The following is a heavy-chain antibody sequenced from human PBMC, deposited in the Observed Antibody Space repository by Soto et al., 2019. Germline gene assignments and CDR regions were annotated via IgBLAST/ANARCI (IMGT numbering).Heavy chain of an antibody. J-gene: IGHJ5*02. CDR3: DRTFGKGFGGFSELEP. D-gene: IGHD3-16*01. CDR2: IDPSDSYT. Sequence: GESLKISCKGSGYSFTSYWISWVRQMPGKGLEWMGRIDPSDSYTNYSPSFQGHVTISADKSISTAYLQWSSLKASDTAMYYCDRTFGKGFGGFSELEPWGQGTLVTAPQ. CDR1: GYSFTSYW. V-gene: IGHV5-10-1*01.